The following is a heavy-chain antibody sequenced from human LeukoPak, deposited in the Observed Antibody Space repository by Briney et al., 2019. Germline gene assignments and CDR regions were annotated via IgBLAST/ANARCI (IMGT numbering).Heavy chain of an antibody. CDR1: GYTFTGYY. CDR2: MNPNSGNT. J-gene: IGHJ6*03. Sequence: AASVKVSCKASGYTFTGYYMHWVRQAPGQGLEWMGWMNPNSGNTGYAQKFQGRVTMTRNTSISTAYMELSSLRSEDTAVYYCARANRGAVAGTRYYYYYMDVWGKGTTVTVSS. V-gene: IGHV1-8*02. CDR3: ARANRGAVAGTRYYYYYMDV. D-gene: IGHD6-19*01.